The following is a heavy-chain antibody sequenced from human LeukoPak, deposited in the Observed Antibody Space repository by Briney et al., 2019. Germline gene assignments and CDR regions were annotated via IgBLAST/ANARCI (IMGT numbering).Heavy chain of an antibody. CDR3: ARFGVIGSNVYNWFDP. V-gene: IGHV4-59*01. D-gene: IGHD2-21*01. Sequence: SETLSLTCTVSGASITSYYWSWIRQPPGKGLERIGHIYHKGSTTYNSSLKSRITISVNASKTQFSLRLSSVTAADTAVYYCARFGVIGSNVYNWFDPWGPGILVTVSS. CDR1: GASITSYY. CDR2: IYHKGST. J-gene: IGHJ5*02.